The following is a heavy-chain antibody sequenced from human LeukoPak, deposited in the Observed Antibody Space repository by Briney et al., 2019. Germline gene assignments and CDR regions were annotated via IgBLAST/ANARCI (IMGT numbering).Heavy chain of an antibody. V-gene: IGHV1-2*02. D-gene: IGHD2-21*02. CDR2: INPNSGGT. Sequence: ASVKVSCKASVYTFTGYYMHWVRQAPGQGLEWMGWINPNSGGTNYAQKFQGRVTMTRDTSISTAYMELSRLRSDDTAVYYCARVRVVTAGYDYWGQGTLVTVSS. J-gene: IGHJ4*02. CDR3: ARVRVVTAGYDY. CDR1: VYTFTGYY.